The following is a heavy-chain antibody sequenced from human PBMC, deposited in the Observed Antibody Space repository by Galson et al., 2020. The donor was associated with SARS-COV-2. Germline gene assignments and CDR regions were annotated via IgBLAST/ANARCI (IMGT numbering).Heavy chain of an antibody. CDR3: AREDTMVLGQKFDY. Sequence: GGSLRLSCEASGFTFSSYGMHWVRQAPGKGLEWVAVIWYDGSNKYYADSVKGRFTISRDNSKNTLYLQMTSLRAEDTAVYYCAREDTMVLGQKFDYWGQGTLVTVSS. V-gene: IGHV3-33*01. CDR1: GFTFSSYG. J-gene: IGHJ4*02. D-gene: IGHD3-10*01. CDR2: IWYDGSNK.